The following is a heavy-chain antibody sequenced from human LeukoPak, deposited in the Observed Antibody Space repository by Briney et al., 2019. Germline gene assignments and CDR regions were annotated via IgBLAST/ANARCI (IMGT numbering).Heavy chain of an antibody. Sequence: SETLSLTCTVSGGSISSSSYYWGWVRQSPGTGLEWIGSIYYSGSAFYNPSLQSRVTKSRVTISIDTSKNQFSLKLSFVTAADTAVYYCAMDGSGFRTDYWGQGTLVTVSS. J-gene: IGHJ4*02. D-gene: IGHD3-10*01. CDR2: IYYSGSA. V-gene: IGHV4-39*07. CDR1: GGSISSSSYY. CDR3: AMDGSGFRTDY.